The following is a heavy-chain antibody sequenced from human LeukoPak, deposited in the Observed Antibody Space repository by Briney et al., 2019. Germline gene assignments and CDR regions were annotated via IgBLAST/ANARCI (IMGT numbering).Heavy chain of an antibody. D-gene: IGHD1-1*01. CDR1: EFTFTTYG. V-gene: IGHV3-33*01. J-gene: IGHJ4*02. CDR3: ARDWKTNSFDY. CDR2: IYYDGSNL. Sequence: PGGSVRLSCAASEFTFTTYGMHWVRQAPGKGLEWVAFIYYDGSNLYYADYVKGRFTISRNISKNTLYLQMDSLRAEDTAIYYCARDWKTNSFDYWGQGTLATVSS.